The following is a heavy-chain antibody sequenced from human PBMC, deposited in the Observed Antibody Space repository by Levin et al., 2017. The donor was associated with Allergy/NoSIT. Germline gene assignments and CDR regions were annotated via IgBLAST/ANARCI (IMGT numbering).Heavy chain of an antibody. CDR3: ARLRPDDYDYWSGYYGTSLFDS. J-gene: IGHJ4*02. D-gene: IGHD3-3*01. CDR2: IYPSDSDS. Sequence: PGESLKISCKVSGYNFYTFWIGWVRQKPGKGLEWMGIIYPSDSDSRYNPSFQGHVTFSVDKATSTAYLRWNSLTTSDSAMYFCARLRPDDYDYWSGYYGTSLFDSWGQGTQVTVSS. CDR1: GYNFYTFW. V-gene: IGHV5-51*01.